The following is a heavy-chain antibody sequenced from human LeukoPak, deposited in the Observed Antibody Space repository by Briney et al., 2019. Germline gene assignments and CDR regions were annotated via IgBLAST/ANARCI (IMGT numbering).Heavy chain of an antibody. CDR2: IYYSGTT. V-gene: IGHV4-39*07. Sequence: PSETLSLTCTVSGDSISSSSYYWGWIRQPPEKGLEWIASIYYSGTTYYNPSLKSRLTISVDTSKNQFSLKLNSVTAADTAVYFCARDCGGDSYLGAFDIWGQGTVVTVSS. J-gene: IGHJ3*02. CDR3: ARDCGGDSYLGAFDI. D-gene: IGHD2-21*02. CDR1: GDSISSSSYY.